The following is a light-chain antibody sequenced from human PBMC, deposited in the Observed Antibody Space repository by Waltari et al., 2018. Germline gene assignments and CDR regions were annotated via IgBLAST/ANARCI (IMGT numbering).Light chain of an antibody. CDR1: QSVSNN. CDR3: QQYNNWPPLFT. J-gene: IGKJ3*01. V-gene: IGKV3-15*01. CDR2: GAA. Sequence: EIVMTQSPATLSVSPGERATHSCRASQSVSNNLAWYQQKPGQAPRLLIHGAANRATGVPARFSGSGSGTEFTLTIISLQSEDFAVYYCQQYNNWPPLFTFGPGTKVDIK.